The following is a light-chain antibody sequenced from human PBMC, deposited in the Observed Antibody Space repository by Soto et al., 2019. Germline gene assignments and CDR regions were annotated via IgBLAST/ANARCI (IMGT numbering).Light chain of an antibody. CDR3: LQHNSYLPWT. V-gene: IGKV1-17*01. CDR2: AAS. J-gene: IGKJ1*01. CDR1: QGIRND. Sequence: DIQMTQSPSSLSASVGDRVTITCRASQGIRNDLGWYQQKPGKAPKRLIYAASSLQSGVPSRFSGGGSWTEYTLTISSLQPEDFVTYYCLQHNSYLPWTFGQGTKVEVK.